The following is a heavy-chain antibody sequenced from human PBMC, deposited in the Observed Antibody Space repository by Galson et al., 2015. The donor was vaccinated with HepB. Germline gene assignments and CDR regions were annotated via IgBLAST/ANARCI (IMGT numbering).Heavy chain of an antibody. CDR3: AHMMITYGGVTSFDAFDV. CDR1: GFSLSTDTVG. J-gene: IGHJ4*02. CDR2: IYWDNDK. D-gene: IGHD3-16*01. Sequence: PALVKPTQTLTQTYTFPGFSLSTDTVGVGWIRQPPGKALEWLAIIYWDNDKRYSPSLKTRLTITKDTSKDQVVLTMINLDPADTATYYCAHMMITYGGVTSFDAFDVWGQGTLVTVSS. V-gene: IGHV2-5*02.